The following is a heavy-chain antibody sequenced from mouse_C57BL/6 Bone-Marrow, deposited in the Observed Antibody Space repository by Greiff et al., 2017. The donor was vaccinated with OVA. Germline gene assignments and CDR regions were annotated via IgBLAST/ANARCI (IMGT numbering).Heavy chain of an antibody. CDR2: IYPRSGNT. J-gene: IGHJ2*01. V-gene: IGHV1-81*01. CDR1: GYTFTSYG. Sequence: VQLQQSGAELARPGASVKLSCKASGYTFTSYGISWVKQRTGQGLEWIGEIYPRSGNTSYNEKFKGKATLTADKSSSTAYMELRSLTSEDSAVYFCARYDYDLDYWGQGTTLTVSS. CDR3: ARYDYDLDY. D-gene: IGHD2-4*01.